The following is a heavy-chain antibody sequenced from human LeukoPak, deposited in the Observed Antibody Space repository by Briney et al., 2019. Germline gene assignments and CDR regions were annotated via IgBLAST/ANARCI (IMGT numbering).Heavy chain of an antibody. CDR3: ASSGWYSTPNWFDP. CDR1: GFTFSSYG. D-gene: IGHD6-19*01. J-gene: IGHJ5*02. V-gene: IGHV3-23*01. CDR2: ISGSGGST. Sequence: GGSLRLSCAASGFTFSSYGMNWVRQAPGKGLEWVSAISGSGGSTYYADSVKGRFTISRDNSKNTLYLQMNSLRAEDTAMYYCASSGWYSTPNWFDPWGQGTLVIVSS.